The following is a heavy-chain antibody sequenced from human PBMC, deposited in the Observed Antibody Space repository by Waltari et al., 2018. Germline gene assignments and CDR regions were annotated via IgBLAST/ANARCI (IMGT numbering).Heavy chain of an antibody. CDR2: IYTSGST. CDR3: ARTPYSSGWYLEPSFDY. V-gene: IGHV4-4*07. CDR1: GGSISSYY. Sequence: QVQLQESGPGLVKPSETLSLTCTVSGGSISSYYWSWIRQPAGKGLEWIGRIYTSGSTNYNPSRKSRFTMSVDTSKNQFSLKLSSVTAADTAVYYCARTPYSSGWYLEPSFDYWGQGTLVTVSS. D-gene: IGHD6-19*01. J-gene: IGHJ4*02.